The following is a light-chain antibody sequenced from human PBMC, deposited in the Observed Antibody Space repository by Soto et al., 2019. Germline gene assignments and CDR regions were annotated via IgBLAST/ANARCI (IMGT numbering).Light chain of an antibody. CDR2: GNS. CDR3: QSFDSSRFYV. CDR1: SSNIGTGYD. J-gene: IGLJ1*01. V-gene: IGLV1-40*01. Sequence: QSLLTQPPSVSRAPGQRVTISCTGSSSNIGTGYDVHWYQQLPGTAPKLLIYGNSNRPSGVPDRFSGSKSGTSASLAITGLQAEDEADYYCQSFDSSRFYVFGTGTKVTVL.